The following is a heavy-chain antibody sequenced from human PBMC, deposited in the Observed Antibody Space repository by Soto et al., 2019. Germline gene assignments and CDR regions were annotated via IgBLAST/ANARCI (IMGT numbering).Heavy chain of an antibody. J-gene: IGHJ3*02. V-gene: IGHV4-31*03. CDR1: GGSISSGGYY. D-gene: IGHD2-15*01. Sequence: QVQLQESGPGLVKPSQTLSLTCTVSGGSISSGGYYWSWIRQHPGKGVEWIGYIYYSGSTYYNPSLKSRVTVSVDTSKNQFSLKLSSVTAADTAVYYCARGGIVVVVAARDAFDIWGQGTMVTVSS. CDR3: ARGGIVVVVAARDAFDI. CDR2: IYYSGST.